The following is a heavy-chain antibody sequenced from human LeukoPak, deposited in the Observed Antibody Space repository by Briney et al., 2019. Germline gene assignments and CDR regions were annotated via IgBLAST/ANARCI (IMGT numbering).Heavy chain of an antibody. V-gene: IGHV1-8*01. CDR3: ARGRSSGWYSKNYGMDV. J-gene: IGHJ6*02. CDR2: MNPNSGDT. CDR1: GYTFTSYD. D-gene: IGHD6-19*01. Sequence: ASVKVSCKASGYTFTSYDINWVRQATGQGLEWLGWMNPNSGDTGYAQKFQGRVTITRHTSISTAYMELSSLRSEDTAVYYCARGRSSGWYSKNYGMDVWGQGTTVTVSS.